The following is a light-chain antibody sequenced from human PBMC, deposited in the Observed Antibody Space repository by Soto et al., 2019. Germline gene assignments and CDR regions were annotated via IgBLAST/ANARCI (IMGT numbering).Light chain of an antibody. Sequence: EIVMTKSPATLSVSPGEGATLSCRASQSVSNLAWYQQKPGQAPRLLIYDASTRATGIPARFSGSGSGTEFTLTISSLQSEDFAVYYCQQFNNWPRTFGQGTKVDIK. V-gene: IGKV3-15*01. CDR1: QSVSN. CDR2: DAS. J-gene: IGKJ1*01. CDR3: QQFNNWPRT.